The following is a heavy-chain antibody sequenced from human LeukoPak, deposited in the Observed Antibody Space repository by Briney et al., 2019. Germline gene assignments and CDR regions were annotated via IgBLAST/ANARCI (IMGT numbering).Heavy chain of an antibody. D-gene: IGHD2-15*01. CDR2: INPNSGGT. V-gene: IGHV1-2*02. J-gene: IGHJ5*02. Sequence: ASVKVSCKASGYTFTGYYMHWVRQAPGQGLEWMGWINPNSGGTNYAQKFRGRVTMTRDTSISTAYMELRSLRSDDTAVYYCARDRCSGGSCYPPYSWFDPWGQGTLVTVSS. CDR1: GYTFTGYY. CDR3: ARDRCSGGSCYPPYSWFDP.